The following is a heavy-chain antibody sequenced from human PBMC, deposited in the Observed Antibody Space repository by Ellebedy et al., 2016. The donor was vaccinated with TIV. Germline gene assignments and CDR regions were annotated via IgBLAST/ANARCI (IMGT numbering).Heavy chain of an antibody. Sequence: ASVKVSCKASGYTFTTYDINWVRQATGQGLEWMGWMNPNSGNTGYAQKFQGRVTMTRDTSTSTVYMELSSLRSEDTAVYYCAREESATYWYFDLWGRGTLVTVSS. CDR2: MNPNSGNT. CDR3: AREESATYWYFDL. D-gene: IGHD1-26*01. V-gene: IGHV1-8*01. CDR1: GYTFTTYD. J-gene: IGHJ2*01.